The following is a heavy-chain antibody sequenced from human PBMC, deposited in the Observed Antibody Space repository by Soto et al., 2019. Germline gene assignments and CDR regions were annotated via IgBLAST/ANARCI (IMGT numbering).Heavy chain of an antibody. CDR2: INAHSGGT. J-gene: IGHJ5*02. D-gene: IGHD6-6*01. V-gene: IGHV1-2*02. CDR1: GFSFTGYY. CDR3: AKDLTRQLAYWLDP. Sequence: QVQLVQSGAAVKKPGASVKVSCKASGFSFTGYYIHWLRQAPGQGLEWMGWINAHSGGTEYAQKFQGMLTLTNDTSIATAYLTLTSLTSDDTALYYCAKDLTRQLAYWLDPWGQGTQVTVSS.